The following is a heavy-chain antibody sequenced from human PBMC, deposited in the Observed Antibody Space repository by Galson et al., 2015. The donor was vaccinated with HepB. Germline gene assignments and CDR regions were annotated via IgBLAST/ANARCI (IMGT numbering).Heavy chain of an antibody. D-gene: IGHD3-3*01. CDR2: IWYDGSNK. V-gene: IGHV3-33*08. CDR3: ARDQQTIFGVVTGAFDI. Sequence: SLRLSCAASGFTFSSYAMHWVRQAPGKGLEWVAVIWYDGSNKYYADSVKGRFTISRDNSKNTLYLQMNSLRAEDTAVYYCARDQQTIFGVVTGAFDIWGQGTMVTVSS. CDR1: GFTFSSYA. J-gene: IGHJ3*02.